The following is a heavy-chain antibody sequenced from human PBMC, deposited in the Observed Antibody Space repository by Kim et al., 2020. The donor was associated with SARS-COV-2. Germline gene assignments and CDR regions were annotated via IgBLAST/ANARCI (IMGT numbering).Heavy chain of an antibody. J-gene: IGHJ4*02. D-gene: IGHD3-22*01. CDR2: TYYRSKWYN. V-gene: IGHV6-1*01. Sequence: SQTLSLTCAISGDSVSSNSAAWNWIRQSPSRGLEWLGRTYYRSKWYNDYAVSVKSRITINPDTSKNQFSLQLNSVTPEDTAVYYCARESWATGYYDSSVFEEWGQGTLVTVSS. CDR3: ARESWATGYYDSSVFEE. CDR1: GDSVSSNSAA.